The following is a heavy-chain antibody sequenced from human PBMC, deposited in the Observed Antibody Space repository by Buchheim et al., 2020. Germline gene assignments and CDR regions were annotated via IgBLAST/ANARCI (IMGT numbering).Heavy chain of an antibody. J-gene: IGHJ5*02. CDR3: ARPDWYDSSGHGWFDP. CDR2: FYYGGNV. Sequence: QLQLQESGPGLMKPSETLSLTCSVSGGSITSSSFSWGWIRQPPGRGLEWIGTFYYGGNVYYNSSLNSRVTISVDTSQNQFYLELTSVTAADTAVYYCARPDWYDSSGHGWFDPWGQGAL. CDR1: GGSITSSSFS. D-gene: IGHD3-22*01. V-gene: IGHV4-39*01.